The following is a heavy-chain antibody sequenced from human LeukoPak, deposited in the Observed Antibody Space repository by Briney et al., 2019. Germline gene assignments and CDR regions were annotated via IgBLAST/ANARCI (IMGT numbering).Heavy chain of an antibody. J-gene: IGHJ3*02. CDR3: ARDLVTVTKGFDI. V-gene: IGHV4-59*11. CDR1: DDSFSSHY. CDR2: ISYIGST. Sequence: SETLSLTCAVSDDSFSSHYWTWIRQPPGKGLEWIGYISYIGSTNYNPSLKSRVTISIDTSRNQFSLRLSSVTAADTAVYYCARDLVTVTKGFDIWGQGTMVGVSS. D-gene: IGHD4-17*01.